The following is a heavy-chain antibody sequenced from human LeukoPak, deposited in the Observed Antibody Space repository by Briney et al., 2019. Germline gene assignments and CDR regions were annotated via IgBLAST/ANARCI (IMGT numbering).Heavy chain of an antibody. CDR1: GFTFSSYA. V-gene: IGHV3-30*04. J-gene: IGHJ4*02. CDR2: ISYDGSNK. Sequence: PGGSLRLSCAASGFTFSSYAMHWVRQAPGKGLEWVAVISYDGSNKYYADSVKGRFTISRDNSKNTLYLQMNSLRAEDTAVYYCARDSAEYYDILTGYLDYWGQGTLVTVSS. CDR3: ARDSAEYYDILTGYLDY. D-gene: IGHD3-9*01.